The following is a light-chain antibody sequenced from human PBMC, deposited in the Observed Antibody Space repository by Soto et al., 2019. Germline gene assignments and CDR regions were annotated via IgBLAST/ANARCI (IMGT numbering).Light chain of an antibody. CDR2: QAS. V-gene: IGKV1-5*03. CDR1: QSISSW. Sequence: DIQMTQSPSTLSASVGDRVTITCRASQSISSWLAWYQQKPGKAPKLLIYQASTLDNGVPSRFSGIGSGTEFTLTISSLQPDNFANYYFQQYKLYWTFGQGTKVEVK. J-gene: IGKJ1*01. CDR3: QQYKLYWT.